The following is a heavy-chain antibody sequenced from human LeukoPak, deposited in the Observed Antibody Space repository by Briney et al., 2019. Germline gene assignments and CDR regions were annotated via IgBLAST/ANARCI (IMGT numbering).Heavy chain of an antibody. CDR1: GYTFTSYA. Sequence: ASVKVSCKASGYTFTSYAMHWVRQAPGQRLEWMGWINAGNGNTKYSQKSQGRVTITRDTSASTAYMELSSLRSEDTAVYYCAREGDDDAFDIWGQGTMVTVSS. CDR3: AREGDDDAFDI. V-gene: IGHV1-3*01. D-gene: IGHD3-16*01. CDR2: INAGNGNT. J-gene: IGHJ3*02.